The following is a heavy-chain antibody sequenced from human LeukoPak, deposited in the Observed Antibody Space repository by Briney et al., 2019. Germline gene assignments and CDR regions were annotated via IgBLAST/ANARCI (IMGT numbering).Heavy chain of an antibody. V-gene: IGHV3-15*01. CDR1: GFTFSNAW. J-gene: IGHJ4*02. Sequence: GGSLRLSCAASGFTFSNAWMSWVRQAPGKGLEWVGRIKSKTDGGTTDYAAPVKGRFTISRDDSKNTLYLQMNSLKTEDTAVYYCTTQAALFDWLLNDGFDYWGQGTLVTVSS. CDR3: TTQAALFDWLLNDGFDY. D-gene: IGHD3-9*01. CDR2: IKSKTDGGTT.